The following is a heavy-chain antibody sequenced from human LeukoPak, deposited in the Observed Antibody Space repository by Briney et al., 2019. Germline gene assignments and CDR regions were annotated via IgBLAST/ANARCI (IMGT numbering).Heavy chain of an antibody. CDR2: IYYSGST. CDR1: GGSISSSY. D-gene: IGHD6-19*01. Sequence: PSETLSLTCTVSGGSISSSYRSWIRQPPGKGLEWIAYIYYSGSTNYNPSLKSRVTISVDTSKNQFSLKLSSVTAADTAVYYCAKFRSGWYYFDYWGQGTLVTVSS. CDR3: AKFRSGWYYFDY. J-gene: IGHJ4*02. V-gene: IGHV4-59*01.